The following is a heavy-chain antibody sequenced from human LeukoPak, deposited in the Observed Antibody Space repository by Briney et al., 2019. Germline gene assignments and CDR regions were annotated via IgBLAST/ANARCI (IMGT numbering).Heavy chain of an antibody. V-gene: IGHV4-38-2*01. Sequence: SETLSLTCAVSGYSISSGYYWGWIRQPPGKGLEWIGSIYHRGSTYYNPSLKSRVTISVDTSKLQFSLKLSSVTAADTAVYYCATASAFLRIFDYWGQGTLVTVSS. D-gene: IGHD4-17*01. J-gene: IGHJ4*02. CDR1: GYSISSGYY. CDR2: IYHRGST. CDR3: ATASAFLRIFDY.